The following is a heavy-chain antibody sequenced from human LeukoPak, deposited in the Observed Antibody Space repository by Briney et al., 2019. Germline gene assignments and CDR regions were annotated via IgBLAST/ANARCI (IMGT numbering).Heavy chain of an antibody. V-gene: IGHV4-61*08. D-gene: IGHD5-12*01. J-gene: IGHJ4*02. CDR1: GGSISSGDYY. CDR3: ARLFGVGGYQRNFFDY. Sequence: SETLSLTCTVSGGSISSGDYYWSWIRQPPGKGLEWIGYIYYSGSNNYNPSLKSRVTMSVDTSKNQFSLRLSSVTAADTAVYYCARLFGVGGYQRNFFDYWGQGTLVTVSS. CDR2: IYYSGSN.